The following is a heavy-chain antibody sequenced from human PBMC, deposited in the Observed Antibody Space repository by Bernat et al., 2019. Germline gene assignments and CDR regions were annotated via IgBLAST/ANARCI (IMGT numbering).Heavy chain of an antibody. CDR2: IWYDESNK. J-gene: IGHJ3*02. CDR3: AGGYSSSSGVFAI. CDR1: GFTFSSYG. D-gene: IGHD6-6*01. Sequence: QVQLVESGGGVVQPGGSLRLSCAASGFTFSSYGMHWVRQAPGKGLEWVAVIWYDESNKYYADSVKDRFTSSRDNSKNTLYLEMNSLRAEDTAVYYCAGGYSSSSGVFAIWGQGTVVTVSS. V-gene: IGHV3-33*01.